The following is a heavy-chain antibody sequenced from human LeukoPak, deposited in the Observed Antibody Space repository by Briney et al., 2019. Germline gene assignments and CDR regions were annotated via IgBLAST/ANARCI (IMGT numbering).Heavy chain of an antibody. V-gene: IGHV3-9*03. CDR2: ISWDSGSI. J-gene: IGHJ4*02. CDR3: ARGRDGYNGIGDY. Sequence: GGSLRLSCAASGFTFDDYAMHWVRQAPGEGLGWVSGISWDSGSIGYAESVKGRFTISRDNAKNSLYLQMNSLRAEDMALYSCARGRDGYNGIGDYWGQGTLVTVSS. D-gene: IGHD5-24*01. CDR1: GFTFDDYA.